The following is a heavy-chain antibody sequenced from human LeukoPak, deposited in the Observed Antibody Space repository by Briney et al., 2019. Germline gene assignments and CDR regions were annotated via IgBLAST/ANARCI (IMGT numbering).Heavy chain of an antibody. CDR2: IYSGGST. Sequence: PGGSLRLPCAAPGFTVSSNYMSWVRQAPGKGLEWVSVIYSGGSTYYADSVKGRFTISRDNSKNTLYLQMNSLRAEDTAVYYCARELIVATPQRGYWGQGTLVTVSS. V-gene: IGHV3-66*02. CDR3: ARELIVATPQRGY. J-gene: IGHJ4*02. CDR1: GFTVSSNY. D-gene: IGHD5-12*01.